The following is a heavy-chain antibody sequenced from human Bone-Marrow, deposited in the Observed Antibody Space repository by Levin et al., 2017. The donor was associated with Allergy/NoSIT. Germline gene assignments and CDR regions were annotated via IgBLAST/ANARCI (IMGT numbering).Heavy chain of an antibody. V-gene: IGHV4-39*07. CDR1: SGSIGGSSYQ. D-gene: IGHD4-23*01. J-gene: IGHJ4*02. Sequence: NSSETLSLTCTVSSGSIGGSSYQWAWLRQPPGKGLEWIGHIYFSGHTYYNPSLRTRVTISVDTSKNQFSLQLNSVSAADTAVYFCARDGGFTYLDYWGQGVLVSVS. CDR3: ARDGGFTYLDY. CDR2: IYFSGHT.